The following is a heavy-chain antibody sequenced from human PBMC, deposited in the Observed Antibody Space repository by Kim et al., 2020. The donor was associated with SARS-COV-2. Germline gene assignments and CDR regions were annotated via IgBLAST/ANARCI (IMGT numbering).Heavy chain of an antibody. J-gene: IGHJ6*02. D-gene: IGHD2-2*01. V-gene: IGHV3-30*04. Sequence: GGSLRLSCAASGFTFSSYAMHWVRQAPGKGLEWVAVISYDGRNKYYVDSVKGRFTISRDNSKNTLYLQMNSLRAEDTAVYYCARDRYCSSTSCPFYYGMDVWGQGTTVTVSS. CDR2: ISYDGRNK. CDR1: GFTFSSYA. CDR3: ARDRYCSSTSCPFYYGMDV.